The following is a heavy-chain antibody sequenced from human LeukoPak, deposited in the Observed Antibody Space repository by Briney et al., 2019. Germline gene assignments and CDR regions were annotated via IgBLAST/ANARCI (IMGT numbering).Heavy chain of an antibody. Sequence: AASVKVSCKASGYTFTSYGISWVRQAPGQGLEWMGWISAYNGNTNYAQKLQGRVTMTTDTSTSTVYMELRSLRSDDTAIYYCARTDYDILTGARMDVWGKGTTVTVSS. CDR1: GYTFTSYG. CDR3: ARTDYDILTGARMDV. J-gene: IGHJ6*04. CDR2: ISAYNGNT. D-gene: IGHD3-9*01. V-gene: IGHV1-18*01.